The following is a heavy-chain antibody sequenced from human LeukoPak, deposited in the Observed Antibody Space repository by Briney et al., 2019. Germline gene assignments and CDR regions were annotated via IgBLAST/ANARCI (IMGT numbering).Heavy chain of an antibody. CDR2: INPNSGGT. Sequence: GASVKVSCKASGYTFTGYYMHWVRQAPGQGLEWMGWINPNSGGTNYAQKFQGRVTMTRDTSISTAYMELSRLRSDDTAVYYCARDQGATTVTVDYWGQGTLVTVSS. V-gene: IGHV1-2*02. J-gene: IGHJ4*02. CDR3: ARDQGATTVTVDY. D-gene: IGHD4-17*01. CDR1: GYTFTGYY.